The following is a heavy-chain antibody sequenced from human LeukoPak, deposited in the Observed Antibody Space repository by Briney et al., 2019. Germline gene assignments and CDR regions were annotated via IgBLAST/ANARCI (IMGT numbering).Heavy chain of an antibody. CDR2: ISTSGST. CDR3: ARGRDAFDI. J-gene: IGHJ3*02. Sequence: SETLSLTCTVSGASISSGFGSTSSDKYYWSWIRQPAGKGPEWIGRISTSGSTNYNPSFNSRVTISVDRSKNQFSLKLSSVTAADTAVYYCARGRDAFDIWGQGTMVTVSS. CDR1: GASISSGFGSTSSDKYY. V-gene: IGHV4-61*02.